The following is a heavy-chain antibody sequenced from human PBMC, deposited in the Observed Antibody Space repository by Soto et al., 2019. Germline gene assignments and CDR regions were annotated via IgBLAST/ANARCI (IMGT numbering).Heavy chain of an antibody. CDR3: AKIEVDYDSSGYLVDY. D-gene: IGHD3-22*01. CDR1: GFTFSSYG. J-gene: IGHJ4*02. Sequence: PGGSLRLSCAASGFTFSSYGMHRVRQAPGKGLEWVAVISYDGSNKYYADSVKGRFTISRDNSKNTLYLQMNSLRAEDTAVYYCAKIEVDYDSSGYLVDYWGQGTLVTVSS. CDR2: ISYDGSNK. V-gene: IGHV3-30*18.